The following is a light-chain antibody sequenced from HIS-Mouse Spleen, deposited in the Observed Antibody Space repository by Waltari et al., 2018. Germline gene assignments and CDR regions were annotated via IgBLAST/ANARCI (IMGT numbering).Light chain of an antibody. J-gene: IGLJ3*02. CDR2: EGS. V-gene: IGLV2-23*01. Sequence: QSALTQPASVSGSPGKSITISCTGTSSDVGSYNLFPWYQQHPGKAPKLMIYEGSKRPSGVSNRFSGSKSGNTASLTISGLQAEDEADYYCCSYAGSSTSWVFGGGTKLTVL. CDR1: SSDVGSYNL. CDR3: CSYAGSSTSWV.